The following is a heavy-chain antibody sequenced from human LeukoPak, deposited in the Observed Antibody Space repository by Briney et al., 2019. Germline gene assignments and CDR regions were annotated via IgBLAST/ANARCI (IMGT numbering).Heavy chain of an antibody. CDR3: ARDPRLGGAVHRAAAGYYGMDV. CDR2: IIPILGIA. V-gene: IGHV1-69*04. Sequence: SVKVSCKSSGGTFSSYAISWVRQAPGQGLEWMGSIIPILGIANYAQKFQGRVTITADKSTSTAYMELSSLRSEDTAVYYCARDPRLGGAVHRAAAGYYGMDVWGQGTTVTVSS. CDR1: GGTFSSYA. D-gene: IGHD6-13*01. J-gene: IGHJ6*02.